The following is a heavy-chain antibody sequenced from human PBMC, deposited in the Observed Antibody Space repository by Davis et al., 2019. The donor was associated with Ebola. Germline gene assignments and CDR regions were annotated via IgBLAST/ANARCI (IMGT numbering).Heavy chain of an antibody. CDR2: IYSGGST. V-gene: IGHV3-53*01. J-gene: IGHJ5*02. Sequence: GGSLRLSCAASGFPFSSFDMSWVRQAPGKGLEWVSVIYSGGSTYYGDSVKGRFTISRDNLKNMLYLQMNSLRAEDTAVYFCARGGGSENYARWFDPWGQGTLVTVSS. CDR3: ARGGGSENYARWFDP. D-gene: IGHD3-10*01. CDR1: GFPFSSFD.